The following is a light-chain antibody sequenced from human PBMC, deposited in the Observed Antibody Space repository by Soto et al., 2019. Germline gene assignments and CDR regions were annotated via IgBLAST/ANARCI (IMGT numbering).Light chain of an antibody. CDR1: SSDVGAYNY. V-gene: IGLV2-11*01. Sequence: QSVLTQPRSVSGSPGQSVTISCTGTSSDVGAYNYVSWYQQHPGKAPKLMTYDVSKRPSGVPDRFSGSKSGNTASLTISGLQAEDEADYYCCSYADNYSYVFGTGTKV. J-gene: IGLJ1*01. CDR3: CSYADNYSYV. CDR2: DVS.